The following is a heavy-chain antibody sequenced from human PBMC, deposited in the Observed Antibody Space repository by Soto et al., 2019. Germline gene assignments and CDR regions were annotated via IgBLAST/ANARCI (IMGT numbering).Heavy chain of an antibody. J-gene: IGHJ4*02. CDR1: GFTFSDYY. V-gene: IGHV3-11*06. D-gene: IGHD6-13*01. CDR3: ARLRASTWYMGGYLDY. Sequence: GGSLRLSCAASGFTFSDYYMSRIRQAPGKGLEWVSYIVSSSSYTNYADSVKGRFTISRDNAKNSLYLEMNSLRAEDTAVYYCARLRASTWYMGGYLDYWGLGTLVTVSS. CDR2: IVSSSSYT.